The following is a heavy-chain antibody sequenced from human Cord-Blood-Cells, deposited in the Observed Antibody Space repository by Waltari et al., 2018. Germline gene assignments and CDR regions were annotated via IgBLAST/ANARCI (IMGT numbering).Heavy chain of an antibody. Sequence: QVQLVESGGGVVQPGRSLRLSCAASGCTFSSFAMPWVRQAPGKGLEWVAVISYDGSNKYYADSVKGRFTISRDNSKNTLYLQMNSLRAEDTAVYYCARDRVPGEGVFDYWGQGTLVTVSS. J-gene: IGHJ4*02. CDR3: ARDRVPGEGVFDY. CDR1: GCTFSSFA. V-gene: IGHV3-30*04. D-gene: IGHD1-26*01. CDR2: ISYDGSNK.